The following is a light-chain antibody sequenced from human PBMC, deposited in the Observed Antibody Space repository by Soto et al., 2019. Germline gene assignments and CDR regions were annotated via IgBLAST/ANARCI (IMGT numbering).Light chain of an antibody. J-gene: IGLJ2*01. V-gene: IGLV2-14*01. CDR3: SSYTSGATPSVV. CDR2: EVN. CDR1: SDDIGDYSY. Sequence: QSALTQPASVSGSPGQSITISCTGTSDDIGDYSYVSWYQQHPGKAPKLILYEVNNRPSGISNRCSGSKSGNTASLTISGLQAEDESDYYCSSYTSGATPSVVFGGGTKLTVL.